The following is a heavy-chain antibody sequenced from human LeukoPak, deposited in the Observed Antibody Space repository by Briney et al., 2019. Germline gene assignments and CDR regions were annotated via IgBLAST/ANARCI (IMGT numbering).Heavy chain of an antibody. Sequence: VASVKVSCKASGYTFTGYYMHWVRQAPGQGLEWMGWMNPNSGNTGYAQKFQGRVTMTRNTSISTAYMELSSPRSEDTAVYYCARLLWFGERAFDIWGQGTMVTVSS. V-gene: IGHV1-8*02. CDR3: ARLLWFGERAFDI. J-gene: IGHJ3*02. CDR2: MNPNSGNT. D-gene: IGHD3-10*01. CDR1: GYTFTGYY.